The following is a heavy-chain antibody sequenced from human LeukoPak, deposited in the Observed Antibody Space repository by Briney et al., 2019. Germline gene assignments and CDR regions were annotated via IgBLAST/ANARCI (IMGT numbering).Heavy chain of an antibody. CDR1: GFTFSNAW. D-gene: IGHD3-22*01. CDR2: IRSNSDGGTI. Sequence: GGSLRLPCATSGFTFSNAWMNWVRQAPGKGLEWVGRIRSNSDGGTIDYAAPVKGRFTLSRDDSKTTLYLQMNSLQTEDTAVYYCATDFYDSTWGQGTLVTVSS. V-gene: IGHV3-15*07. CDR3: ATDFYDST. J-gene: IGHJ5*02.